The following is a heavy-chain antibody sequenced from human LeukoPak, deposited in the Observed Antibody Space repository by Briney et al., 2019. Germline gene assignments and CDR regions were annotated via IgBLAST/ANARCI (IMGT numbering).Heavy chain of an antibody. D-gene: IGHD5-24*01. CDR2: ISSSSSYI. Sequence: PGGSLRLSCAASGFTFSDYYMSWIRQAPGKGLEWVSSISSSSSYIYYADSVKGRFTISRDNAKNSLYLQMNSLRAEDTAVYYCARGPDGYNPLFDYWGQGTLVTVSS. J-gene: IGHJ4*02. CDR1: GFTFSDYY. CDR3: ARGPDGYNPLFDY. V-gene: IGHV3-11*06.